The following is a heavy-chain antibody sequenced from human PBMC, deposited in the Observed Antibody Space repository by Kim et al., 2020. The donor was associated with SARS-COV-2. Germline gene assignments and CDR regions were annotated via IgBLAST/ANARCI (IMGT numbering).Heavy chain of an antibody. D-gene: IGHD2-8*02. CDR2: IKQDGSEK. Sequence: GGSLRLSCAASGFSFSSKWMSWVRQAPGKGLEWVANIKQDGSEKYHVDSVKGRFTISRDNAKNSLYLQMNSLRAEDTAVYYCASRSYWSFDSWGQGTLVTVSS. CDR3: ASRSYWSFDS. J-gene: IGHJ4*02. V-gene: IGHV3-7*01. CDR1: GFSFSSKW.